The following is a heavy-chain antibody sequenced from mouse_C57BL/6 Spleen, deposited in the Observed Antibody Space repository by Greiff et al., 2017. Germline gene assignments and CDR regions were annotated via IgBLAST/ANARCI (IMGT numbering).Heavy chain of an antibody. Sequence: VKLMESGAELVKPGASVKISCKASGYAFSSYWMNWVKQRPGKGLEWIGQIYPGDGDTNYNGKFKGKATLTADKSSSTAYMQLSSLTSEDSAVYFCARRNSGGLDYWGQGTTLTVSS. CDR3: ARRNSGGLDY. V-gene: IGHV1-80*01. J-gene: IGHJ2*01. CDR1: GYAFSSYW. CDR2: IYPGDGDT. D-gene: IGHD3-2*02.